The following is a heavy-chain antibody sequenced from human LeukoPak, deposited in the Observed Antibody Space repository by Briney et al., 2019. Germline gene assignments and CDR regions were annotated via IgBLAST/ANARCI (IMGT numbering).Heavy chain of an antibody. CDR2: IRYDGSNK. CDR1: GFTFSSYG. V-gene: IGHV3-30*02. CDR3: AKGYSGYDWSLVDY. J-gene: IGHJ4*02. D-gene: IGHD5-12*01. Sequence: GGSLRLSCAASGFTFSSYGMHWVRQAPGKGLEWEAFIRYDGSNKYYADSVKGRFTISRDNSKNTLYLQMNSLRAEDTAVYYCAKGYSGYDWSLVDYWGQGTLVTVSS.